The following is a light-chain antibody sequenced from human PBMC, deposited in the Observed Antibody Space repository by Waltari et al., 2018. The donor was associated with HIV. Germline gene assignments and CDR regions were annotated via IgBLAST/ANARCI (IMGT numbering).Light chain of an antibody. CDR1: SSNIGSNY. CDR2: RNN. J-gene: IGLJ1*01. CDR3: AAWDDSLSGNYV. Sequence: QSVLTQPPSASGTPGQRVTISCSGSSSNIGSNYVYWYQHLPGTAPKPPIYRNNQRPSGVPDRFSGSKSGTSASLAISGLRSEDEADYYCAAWDDSLSGNYVFGTGTKVTVL. V-gene: IGLV1-47*01.